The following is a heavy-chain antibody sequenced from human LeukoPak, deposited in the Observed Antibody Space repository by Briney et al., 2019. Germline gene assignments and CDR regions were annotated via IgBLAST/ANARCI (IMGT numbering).Heavy chain of an antibody. CDR1: GGSISSYY. V-gene: IGHV4-4*07. J-gene: IGHJ4*02. CDR3: ARETTYYYDSSGHGLDY. Sequence: SETLSLTCTVSGGSISSYYWSWIRQPAGKGLEWIGRIYTSGSTNYNPSLKSRGTMSVDTSKNQFSLKLSSVTAADTAVYYCARETTYYYDSSGHGLDYWGQGTLVTVSS. CDR2: IYTSGST. D-gene: IGHD3-22*01.